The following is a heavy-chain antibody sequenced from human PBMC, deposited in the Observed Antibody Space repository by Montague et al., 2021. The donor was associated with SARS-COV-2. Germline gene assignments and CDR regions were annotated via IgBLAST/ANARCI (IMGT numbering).Heavy chain of an antibody. CDR1: TGSINNTNYY. CDR2: VYYSGTT. V-gene: IGHV4-39*01. Sequence: SETLSLTCTVSTGSINNTNYYWGWVRQPPGKGLEWIGSVYYSGTTYYNPSLKSRVTISVDTSKNQFSLKLSSVTAADTAVYYCARHVRSLMVRGPDFDYWGQGTLVTVSS. J-gene: IGHJ4*02. D-gene: IGHD3-10*01. CDR3: ARHVRSLMVRGPDFDY.